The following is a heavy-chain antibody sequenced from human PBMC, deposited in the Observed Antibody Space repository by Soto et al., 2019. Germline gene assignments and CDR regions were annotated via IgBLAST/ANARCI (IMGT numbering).Heavy chain of an antibody. J-gene: IGHJ5*02. CDR3: ARDLYYDILTGHRRNWFDP. CDR1: GGSVSSGSYY. V-gene: IGHV4-61*01. D-gene: IGHD3-9*01. Sequence: TSETLSLTCTVSGGSVSSGSYYWSWIRQPPGKGLEWIGYIFYSGSTNYNPSLKSRVTISVDTSKNQFSLKLSSVTAADTAVYYCARDLYYDILTGHRRNWFDPWGQGTLVTVSS. CDR2: IFYSGST.